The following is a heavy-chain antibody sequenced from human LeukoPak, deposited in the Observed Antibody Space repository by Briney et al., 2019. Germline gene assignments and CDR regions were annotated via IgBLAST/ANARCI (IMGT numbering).Heavy chain of an antibody. J-gene: IGHJ5*02. D-gene: IGHD2-2*01. CDR2: IYTSGST. CDR1: GGSISSGSYY. Sequence: SQTLSLTCTVSGGSISSGSYYWSWIRQPAGKGLEWIGRIYTSGSTNYNPSPKSRVTISVDTSKNQFSLKLSSVTAADTAVYYCARAGIVVVPAASGSGWFDPWGQGTLVTVSS. V-gene: IGHV4-61*02. CDR3: ARAGIVVVPAASGSGWFDP.